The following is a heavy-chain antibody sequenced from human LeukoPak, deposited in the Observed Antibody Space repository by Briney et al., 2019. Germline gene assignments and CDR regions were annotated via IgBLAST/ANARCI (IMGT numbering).Heavy chain of an antibody. Sequence: PGGSLRLSCAASGFTFSSYAMHWVRQAPGKGLEWVAVISYDGSNKYYADSVKGRFTISRDNSKNTLYLQMNSLRAEDTAVYYCVREGVVVVRFGYRGQGTLVTGSS. CDR2: ISYDGSNK. J-gene: IGHJ4*03. D-gene: IGHD2-15*01. CDR3: VREGVVVVRFGY. V-gene: IGHV3-30-3*01. CDR1: GFTFSSYA.